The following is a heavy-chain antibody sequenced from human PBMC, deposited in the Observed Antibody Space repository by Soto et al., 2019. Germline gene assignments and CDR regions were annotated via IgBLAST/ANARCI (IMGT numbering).Heavy chain of an antibody. J-gene: IGHJ5*02. CDR1: GFTFSSYA. Sequence: PGGSLRLSCAASGFTFSSYAMHWVRQAPGKGLEWVAVIPYDGSNKYYADSVKGRFTISRDNSKNTLYLQMNSLRAEDTAVYYCARDEHDSGFDPWGQGTLVTVS. D-gene: IGHD3-16*01. V-gene: IGHV3-30-3*01. CDR2: IPYDGSNK. CDR3: ARDEHDSGFDP.